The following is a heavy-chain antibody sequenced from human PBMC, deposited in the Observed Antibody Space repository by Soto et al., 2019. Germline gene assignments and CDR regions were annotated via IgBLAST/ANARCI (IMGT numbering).Heavy chain of an antibody. V-gene: IGHV1-69*02. D-gene: IGHD2-15*01. J-gene: IGHJ6*02. Sequence: QVQLVQSGAEVKKPGSSVKVSCKASGGTFSSYTISWVRQAPGQGLEWMGRIIPILGIANYAQKFQGRVTITADKSTSTAYMELSSLRSEDTAVYYCASSPVVAATHYGMDVWGQGTTVTVSS. CDR2: IIPILGIA. CDR3: ASSPVVAATHYGMDV. CDR1: GGTFSSYT.